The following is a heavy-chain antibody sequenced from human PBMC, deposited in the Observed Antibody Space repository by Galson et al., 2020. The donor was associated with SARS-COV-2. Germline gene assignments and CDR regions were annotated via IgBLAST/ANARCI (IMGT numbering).Heavy chain of an antibody. J-gene: IGHJ4*02. CDR2: INHSGRT. V-gene: IGHV4-34*01. Sequence: SAPLSLPFDAYSGPFRGYYWTWIRQPPGKGLEWLGEINHSGRTNYTQAPKSRATTSVDTSKNQLSLKQNTVTAPDTAVYYCTRVGDGYNSGFDYWGQGILVTVSS. D-gene: IGHD5-12*01. CDR3: TRVGDGYNSGFDY. CDR1: SGPFRGYY.